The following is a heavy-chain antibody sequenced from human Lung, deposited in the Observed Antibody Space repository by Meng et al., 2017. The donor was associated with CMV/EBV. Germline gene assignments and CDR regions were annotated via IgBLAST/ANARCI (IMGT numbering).Heavy chain of an antibody. J-gene: IGHJ5*02. CDR1: FRSHA. D-gene: IGHD2-8*01. CDR2: VIPMFGVA. V-gene: IGHV1-69*17. CDR3: ARAAVPGYCTTSSCYNWFDP. Sequence: FRSHAINWVRQAPGQGLEWMGGVIPMFGVANYAQKFQARLTITADKLTNIVYMEMNSLRFDDTAVYYCARAAVPGYCTTSSCYNWFDPWGQGTLVTSPQ.